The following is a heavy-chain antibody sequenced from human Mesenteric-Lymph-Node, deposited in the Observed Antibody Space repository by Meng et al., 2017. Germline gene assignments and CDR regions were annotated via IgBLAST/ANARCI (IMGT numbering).Heavy chain of an antibody. CDR3: ARDFRVY. CDR2: ISSSSSYI. V-gene: IGHV3-21*01. J-gene: IGHJ4*02. Sequence: GESLKISCAASGFTFSSYSMNWVRQAPGKGLEWVSSISSSSSYIYYADSVKGRFTISRDNAKNSLYLQMNSMRAEDTAVYYCARDFRVYWGQGTLVTVSS. CDR1: GFTFSSYS.